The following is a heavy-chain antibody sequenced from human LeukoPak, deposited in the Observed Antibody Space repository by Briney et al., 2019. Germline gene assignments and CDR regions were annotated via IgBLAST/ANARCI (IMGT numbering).Heavy chain of an antibody. CDR2: ISGSGGST. CDR3: AKSSRVVAATSWFDP. V-gene: IGHV3-23*01. D-gene: IGHD2-15*01. Sequence: GGSLRVSCAAYGFTFSSYAWSWVRQAQGKGLEWVSAISGSGGSTYYADSVKGRFTISRDNSKNTLYLQMNSLRAEDTAVYYCAKSSRVVAATSWFDPWGQGTLVTVSS. CDR1: GFTFSSYA. J-gene: IGHJ5*02.